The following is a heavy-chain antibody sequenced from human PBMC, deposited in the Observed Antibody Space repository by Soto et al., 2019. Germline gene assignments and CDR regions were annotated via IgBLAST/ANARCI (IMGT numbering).Heavy chain of an antibody. CDR3: ARGVSAGVDY. Sequence: VQLVQSGAEVREPGASVKVSCKASGYSFTSLDINWVRQTAGQGLEWMGWMHPSTVRTGYAQKFQGRVTMTRDTSINTAYMELTTLTSEDTAFYYCARGVSAGVDYWGQGTLVTDSS. CDR1: GYSFTSLD. D-gene: IGHD1-26*01. V-gene: IGHV1-8*01. J-gene: IGHJ4*02. CDR2: MHPSTVRT.